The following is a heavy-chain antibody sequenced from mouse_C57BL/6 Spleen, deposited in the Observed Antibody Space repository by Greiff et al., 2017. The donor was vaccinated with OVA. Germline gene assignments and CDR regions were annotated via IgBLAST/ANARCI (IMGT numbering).Heavy chain of an antibody. Sequence: QVQLQQSGAELARPGASVKLSCKASGYTFTSYGISWVKQRTGQGLEWIGEIYPRSGNTYYNEKFKGKATLTADKSSSTAYMELSSLTSEDSAVYFCARGDTSQAKVLAYWGQGTLVTVSA. J-gene: IGHJ3*01. CDR2: IYPRSGNT. CDR1: GYTFTSYG. D-gene: IGHD3-2*02. V-gene: IGHV1-81*01. CDR3: ARGDTSQAKVLAY.